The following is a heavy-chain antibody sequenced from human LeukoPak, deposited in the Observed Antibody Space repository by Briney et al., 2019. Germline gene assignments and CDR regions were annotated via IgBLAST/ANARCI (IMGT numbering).Heavy chain of an antibody. CDR1: GYTFTDYY. D-gene: IGHD3-22*01. V-gene: IGHV1-2*02. Sequence: ASVKVSCKASGYTFTDYYMHWVRQAPGQGLEWMGWINPNRGGTNYAQKFQGRVTMTRDTSISTAYMELSRLRSDDMAVYYCARSITMIIVAFEGDGFDIWGQGTMVTVSS. J-gene: IGHJ3*02. CDR3: ARSITMIIVAFEGDGFDI. CDR2: INPNRGGT.